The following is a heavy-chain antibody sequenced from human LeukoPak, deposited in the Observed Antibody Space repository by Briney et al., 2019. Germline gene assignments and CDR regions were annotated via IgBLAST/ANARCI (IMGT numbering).Heavy chain of an antibody. V-gene: IGHV3-43*02. CDR3: ARESGKFDY. CDR1: GLPIRDFA. J-gene: IGHJ4*02. CDR2: ISGDGVST. Sequence: PGGSLRLSCVASGLPIRDFAMHWVRQAPGKGLEWVSLISGDGVSTFYADSVKGRFSISRDNSKNSLSLEMNSLRTEDTAMYYCARESGKFDYWGQGTLVAVSS.